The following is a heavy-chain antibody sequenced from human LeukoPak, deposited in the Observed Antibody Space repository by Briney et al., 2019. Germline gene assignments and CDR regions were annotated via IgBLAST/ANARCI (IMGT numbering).Heavy chain of an antibody. V-gene: IGHV3-11*04. J-gene: IGHJ5*02. D-gene: IGHD4-17*01. CDR3: ARIPYGDLIP. CDR1: GFSFSDYY. CDR2: ISNSGNSI. Sequence: GGSLRLSCAASGFSFSDYYMSWIRQAPGKGLEWVSYISNSGNSIYYADSVKGRFTISRDNAKDSLYLQMDSLRAEDTAVYYCARIPYGDLIPWGQGTLVTVSS.